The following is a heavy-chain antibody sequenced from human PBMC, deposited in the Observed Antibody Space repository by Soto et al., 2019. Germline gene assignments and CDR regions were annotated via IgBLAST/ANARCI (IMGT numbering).Heavy chain of an antibody. CDR2: ISRDGLNT. Sequence: VESGGDVVQPGRSLRLSCAASGFGFGSFGMHWVRQAPGQGREWLAFISRDGLNTFYADSVRGRFTLSRDYSKSTMYLPMSALIDEDTALYYCARCNLSVDFDSGGRGTLVTVSS. D-gene: IGHD3-3*02. J-gene: IGHJ4*02. CDR3: ARCNLSVDFDS. CDR1: GFGFGSFG. V-gene: IGHV3-30*03.